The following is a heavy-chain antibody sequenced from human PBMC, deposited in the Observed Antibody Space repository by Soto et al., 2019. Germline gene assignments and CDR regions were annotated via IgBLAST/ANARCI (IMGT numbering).Heavy chain of an antibody. Sequence: QMQLVESGGGVVQPGRSLRLSCAASGFPFSTYGIHWVRQAPGKGLEWVAVIWYDGSNKYYGDPVKGRFTISRDNSKNTLYLQMNSLRAEDTAVYYCVRASGPFDLWGRGTLVTVSS. CDR3: VRASGPFDL. V-gene: IGHV3-33*01. CDR1: GFPFSTYG. CDR2: IWYDGSNK. J-gene: IGHJ2*01.